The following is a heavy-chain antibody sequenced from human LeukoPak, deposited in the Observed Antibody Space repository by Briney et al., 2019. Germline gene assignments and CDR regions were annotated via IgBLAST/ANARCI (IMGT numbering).Heavy chain of an antibody. CDR2: ISYDGSYK. J-gene: IGHJ4*02. D-gene: IGHD4/OR15-4a*01. V-gene: IGHV3-30*03. Sequence: GGSLRLSCAASGFIFSSYGMHWVRQAPGKGLEWVAVISYDGSYKYYADSVKGRFTISRDNGKNSLDLQMNSLRADDTAVYYCARDTLGEGEDANYAVYYFDYWGQGTVVTVSS. CDR1: GFIFSSYG. CDR3: ARDTLGEGEDANYAVYYFDY.